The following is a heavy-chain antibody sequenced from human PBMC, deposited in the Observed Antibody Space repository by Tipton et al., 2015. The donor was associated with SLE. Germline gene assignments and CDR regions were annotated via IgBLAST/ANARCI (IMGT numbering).Heavy chain of an antibody. D-gene: IGHD6-6*01. CDR2: IYYSGST. V-gene: IGHV4-39*07. Sequence: TLSLTCTVSGGSISSSSYYWGWIRQPPGKGLEWIGSIYYSGSTYYNPSLKSRVTISVDTSKNQFSLKLSSVTAADTAVYYCARQWGDSSSSRDYWGQGTLVTVSS. J-gene: IGHJ4*02. CDR1: GGSISSSSYY. CDR3: ARQWGDSSSSRDY.